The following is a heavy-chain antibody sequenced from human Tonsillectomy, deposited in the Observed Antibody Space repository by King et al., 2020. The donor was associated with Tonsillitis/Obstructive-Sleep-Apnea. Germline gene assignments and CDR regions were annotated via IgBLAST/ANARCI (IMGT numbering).Heavy chain of an antibody. V-gene: IGHV3-23*04. CDR1: GFNFSSYA. Sequence: QLVESGGGLVQTGGSLRLSCAASGFNFSSYAMSWVRQAPGKGLEWVSAISGSGGSTYYADSVKGRFTISRDNSKNTLYLQMNSLRAEDTAVYYCAKVVYYYGSGSYYNFLDYWGQGTLVTVSS. CDR2: ISGSGGST. D-gene: IGHD3-10*01. CDR3: AKVVYYYGSGSYYNFLDY. J-gene: IGHJ4*02.